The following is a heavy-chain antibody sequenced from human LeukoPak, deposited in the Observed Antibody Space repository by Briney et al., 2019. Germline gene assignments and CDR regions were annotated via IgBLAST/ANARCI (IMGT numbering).Heavy chain of an antibody. CDR1: GFTFRSYG. CDR3: ASGRMVRGVTISYYFDY. J-gene: IGHJ4*02. CDR2: IWYVGTNK. Sequence: PGGSLRLSCAASGFTFRSYGMHWVRQAPGKGLEWVAIIWYVGTNKYYADSVKGRFTISRDNSKYTLYLQMNSLRVEDTAVYYCASGRMVRGVTISYYFDYWGQGTLVTVPS. V-gene: IGHV3-33*01. D-gene: IGHD3-10*01.